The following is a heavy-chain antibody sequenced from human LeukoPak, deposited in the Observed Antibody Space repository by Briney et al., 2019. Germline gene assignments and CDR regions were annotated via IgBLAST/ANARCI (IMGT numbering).Heavy chain of an antibody. Sequence: PSETLSLTCTVSGGSISSYYWSWIRQPPGKGLEWIGYIYYSGSTNYNPSLKSRVTISVDTSKNQFSLKLSSVTAADTAVYYCASSRREGYNHWYFDLWGRGTLVTVSS. CDR2: IYYSGST. J-gene: IGHJ2*01. V-gene: IGHV4-59*01. CDR3: ASSRREGYNHWYFDL. D-gene: IGHD5-24*01. CDR1: GGSISSYY.